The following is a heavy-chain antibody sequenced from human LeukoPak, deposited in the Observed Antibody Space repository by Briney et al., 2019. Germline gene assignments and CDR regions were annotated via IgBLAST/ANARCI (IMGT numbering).Heavy chain of an antibody. D-gene: IGHD3-10*01. Sequence: SETLSLTCTVSGGSISNKYWSWIRQPPGKGLEWIGYIYYSGSTNYNPSLKSRVTISVDTSKNQFSLKLRSVTAADTAVYYCARGRYGSGSYYQGNWFDPWGQGTLVTVSS. CDR2: IYYSGST. CDR3: ARGRYGSGSYYQGNWFDP. V-gene: IGHV4-59*08. CDR1: GGSISNKY. J-gene: IGHJ5*02.